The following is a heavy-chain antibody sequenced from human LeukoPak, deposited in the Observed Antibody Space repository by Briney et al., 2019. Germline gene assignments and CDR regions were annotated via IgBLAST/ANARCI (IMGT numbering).Heavy chain of an antibody. D-gene: IGHD6-13*01. V-gene: IGHV1-18*01. J-gene: IGHJ6*02. CDR1: GGTFSSYA. CDR2: ISAYNGNT. Sequence: ASVKVSCKASGGTFSSYAISWVRQAPGQGLEWMGWISAYNGNTNYAQKLQGRVTMTTDTSTSTAYMELRSLRSDDTAVYYCARDLIAAAGNGMDVWGQGTTVTVSS. CDR3: ARDLIAAAGNGMDV.